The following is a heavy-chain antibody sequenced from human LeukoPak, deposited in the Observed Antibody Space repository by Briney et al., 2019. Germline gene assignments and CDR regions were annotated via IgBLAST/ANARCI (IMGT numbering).Heavy chain of an antibody. CDR1: AFTFSSSS. CDR3: ARDWGSGITIFWDS. D-gene: IGHD3-9*01. CDR2: ISVSSTYI. Sequence: GPSLRPSYPASAFTFSSSSMDWVRQPPGKGLEWVSSISVSSTYISYAGSVKGRFTISKENAKTSLYLQMNSLGAEDTAVYYCARDWGSGITIFWDSWGQGTLVTVSS. J-gene: IGHJ4*02. V-gene: IGHV3-21*01.